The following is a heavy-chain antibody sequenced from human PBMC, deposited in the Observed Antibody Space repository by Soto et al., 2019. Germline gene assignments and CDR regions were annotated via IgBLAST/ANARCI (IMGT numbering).Heavy chain of an antibody. CDR1: GYTFTSYY. Sequence: GASVKVSFKASGYTFTSYYMHWVRQAPGQGLEWMGIINPSGGSTSYAQKFQGRVTMTRDTSTSTVYMELSSLRSEDTAVYYCARKQDYHGSREPFHYRGQGTLVTVSS. J-gene: IGHJ4*02. CDR3: ARKQDYHGSREPFHY. V-gene: IGHV1-46*03. CDR2: INPSGGST. D-gene: IGHD3-22*01.